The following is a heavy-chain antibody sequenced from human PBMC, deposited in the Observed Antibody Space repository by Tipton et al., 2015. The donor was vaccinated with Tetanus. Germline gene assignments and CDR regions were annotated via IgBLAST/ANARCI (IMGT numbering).Heavy chain of an antibody. CDR2: IYESGDT. J-gene: IGHJ5*02. V-gene: IGHV4-39*01. CDR1: GGSIRGGTFY. CDR3: AGHPSGSFSPPDS. D-gene: IGHD3-3*01. Sequence: TLSLTCTVSGGSIRGGTFYWGWIRQPPGKGLEWIGRIYESGDTYYLPSLKSRLTLSVDTSKNQFSLRLNSMAAADTSVYYGAGHPSGSFSPPDSWGQGNLVPVPS.